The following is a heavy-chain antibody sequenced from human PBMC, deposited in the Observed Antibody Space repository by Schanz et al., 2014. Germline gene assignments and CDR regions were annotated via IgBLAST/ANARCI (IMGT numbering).Heavy chain of an antibody. V-gene: IGHV3-11*04. CDR3: ARGRVLES. D-gene: IGHD1-1*01. J-gene: IGHJ5*02. Sequence: QGQLVESGGGLVKPGGSLRLSCTASGFPFSDYFMAWIRQPPGRGLEWVSYIGNGGVTIYYADSVKGRFTISRDNAKNSLFLQMNSLRPEDTAVYYCARGRVLESWGQGTLVTVSS. CDR2: IGNGGVTI. CDR1: GFPFSDYF.